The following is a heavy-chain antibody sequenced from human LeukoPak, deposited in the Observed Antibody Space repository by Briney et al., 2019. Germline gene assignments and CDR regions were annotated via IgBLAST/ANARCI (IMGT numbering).Heavy chain of an antibody. CDR3: ARASYSSSWYGVYFQH. J-gene: IGHJ1*01. CDR1: GYTFTSYY. CDR2: ISPSGSST. D-gene: IGHD6-13*01. Sequence: ASVKVSCKASGYTFTSYYMHWVRQAPGQGLEWMGIISPSGSSTSHAQKFQGRVTMTRDTSISTAYMELSRLRSDDTAVYYCARASYSSSWYGVYFQHWGQGTLVTVSS. V-gene: IGHV1-46*01.